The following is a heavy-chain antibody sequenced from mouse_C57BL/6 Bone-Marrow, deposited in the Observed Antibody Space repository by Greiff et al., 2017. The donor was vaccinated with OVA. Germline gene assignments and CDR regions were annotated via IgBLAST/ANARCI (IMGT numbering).Heavy chain of an antibody. V-gene: IGHV6-3*01. CDR3: ATAQATFWFAY. CDR1: GFTFSNYW. CDR2: IRLKSDNYAT. D-gene: IGHD3-2*02. J-gene: IGHJ3*01. Sequence: DVMLVESGGGLVQPGGSMKLSCVASGFTFSNYWMNWVRQSPEKGLEWVAQIRLKSDNYATHYAESVKGRFTISRDDSKSSVYLQMNNLRAEDTGIYYCATAQATFWFAYWGQGTLVTVSA.